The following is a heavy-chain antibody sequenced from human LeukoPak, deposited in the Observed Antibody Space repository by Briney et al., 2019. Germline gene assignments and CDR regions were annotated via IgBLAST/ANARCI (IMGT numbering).Heavy chain of an antibody. D-gene: IGHD2-15*01. J-gene: IGHJ4*02. CDR2: INPNSGGT. Sequence: ASVKVSCKASGYTFSNYYIHWVRQAPGQGLEWMGWINPNSGGTNYAQKFQGGVTMTRDTSMSTAYMELSGLRSDDTAVYYCSRDSGYCSGGSCWYFDFWGQGTLVTVSA. V-gene: IGHV1-2*02. CDR1: GYTFSNYY. CDR3: SRDSGYCSGGSCWYFDF.